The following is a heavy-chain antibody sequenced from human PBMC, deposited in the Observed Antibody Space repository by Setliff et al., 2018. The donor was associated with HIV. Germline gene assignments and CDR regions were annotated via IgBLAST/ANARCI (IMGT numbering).Heavy chain of an antibody. J-gene: IGHJ3*02. Sequence: PSETLSLTCTVSGGSSSSYYWSWIRQSPGKGLEWIGYVYDSGSTNYNPSLKSRVTILIDTSMSQLSLKLSSVTAADTAVYYCARHATRISMIVVVPDAFDIWGQGTMVTVS. CDR2: VYDSGST. V-gene: IGHV4-59*08. D-gene: IGHD3-22*01. CDR1: GGSSSSYY. CDR3: ARHATRISMIVVVPDAFDI.